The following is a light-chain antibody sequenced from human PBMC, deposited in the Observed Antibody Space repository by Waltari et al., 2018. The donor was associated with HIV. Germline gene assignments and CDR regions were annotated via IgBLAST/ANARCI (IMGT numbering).Light chain of an antibody. CDR3: AAWDDSLSAVV. Sequence: QSVLTQPPSASGTPGQRVTISCSGSSSNIGSKYVYWFQQLPGTAPNLLMYRNNQRPSGVPDRGSGSKSGTSASLAIRGLRAEDEADYYCAAWDDSLSAVVFGGGTKLTVL. J-gene: IGLJ3*02. CDR2: RNN. V-gene: IGLV1-47*01. CDR1: SSNIGSKY.